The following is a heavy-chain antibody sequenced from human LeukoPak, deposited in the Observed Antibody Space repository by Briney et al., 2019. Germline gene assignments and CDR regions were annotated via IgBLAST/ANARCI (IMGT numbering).Heavy chain of an antibody. Sequence: SVKVSCKASGGTFSSYAISWVRQAPGQGLEWMGGIIPIFGTANYAQKFQGRVTITADESTSTAYMELSSLRSEDTAVYYCARGPVGNPGEILRFLEWFNWFDPWGQGTLVTVSS. CDR2: IIPIFGTA. D-gene: IGHD3-3*01. J-gene: IGHJ5*02. CDR3: ARGPVGNPGEILRFLEWFNWFDP. V-gene: IGHV1-69*01. CDR1: GGTFSSYA.